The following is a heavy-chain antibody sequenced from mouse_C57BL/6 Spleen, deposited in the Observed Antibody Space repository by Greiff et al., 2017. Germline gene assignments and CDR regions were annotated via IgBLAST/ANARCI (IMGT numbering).Heavy chain of an antibody. Sequence: VQLQQSGGGLVKPGGSLKLSCAASGFTFSDYGMHWVRQAPEKGLEWVAYISSGSSTIYYADTVKGRFTISRDNAKNTLFLQMTSLRSEDTAMYYCARGYYYGSSPHWYFDVWGTGTTVTVSS. CDR1: GFTFSDYG. D-gene: IGHD1-1*01. CDR3: ARGYYYGSSPHWYFDV. V-gene: IGHV5-17*01. J-gene: IGHJ1*03. CDR2: ISSGSSTI.